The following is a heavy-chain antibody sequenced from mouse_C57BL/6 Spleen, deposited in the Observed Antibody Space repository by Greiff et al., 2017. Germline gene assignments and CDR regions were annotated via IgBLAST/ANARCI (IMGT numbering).Heavy chain of an antibody. Sequence: QVQLQQSGPGLVQPSQSLSITCTVSGFSLTSYGVHWVRQSPGKGLEWLGVIWSGGSTDYHAAFLTRLSISKDNSKSQVFFKMNSLQADDTAIYYCARNHYGYGVDWYFDVWGTGTTVTVSS. CDR1: GFSLTSYG. J-gene: IGHJ1*03. D-gene: IGHD2-2*01. V-gene: IGHV2-2*01. CDR3: ARNHYGYGVDWYFDV. CDR2: IWSGGST.